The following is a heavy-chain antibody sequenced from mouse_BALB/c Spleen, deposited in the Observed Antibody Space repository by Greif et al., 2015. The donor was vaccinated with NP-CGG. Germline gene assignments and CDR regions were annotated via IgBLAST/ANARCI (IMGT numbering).Heavy chain of an antibody. CDR2: INPGSGGT. D-gene: IGHD2-14*01. Sequence: VQVVESGAELVRPGTSVKASCKASGYAFTNYLIEWVKQRPGQGLEWIGVINPGSGGTNYNEKFKGKATLTADKSSSAAYMQLSSLTSDDSAVYFCARNSYRYEDYWGQGTTLTVSS. J-gene: IGHJ2*01. CDR3: ARNSYRYEDY. V-gene: IGHV1-54*01. CDR1: GYAFTNYL.